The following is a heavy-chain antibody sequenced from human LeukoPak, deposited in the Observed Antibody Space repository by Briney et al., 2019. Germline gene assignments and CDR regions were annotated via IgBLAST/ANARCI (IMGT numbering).Heavy chain of an antibody. J-gene: IGHJ4*02. CDR3: ARHIGLWFGELSNFDY. Sequence: GESLRISCKGSGYSFTSYWISWVRQMPGKGLGWRGRIDPSDSYTNYSPSFQGHVNISADKSISTAYLQWSSLQASATAMYYCARHIGLWFGELSNFDYWGQGTLVTVSS. CDR1: GYSFTSYW. CDR2: IDPSDSYT. D-gene: IGHD3-10*01. V-gene: IGHV5-10-1*01.